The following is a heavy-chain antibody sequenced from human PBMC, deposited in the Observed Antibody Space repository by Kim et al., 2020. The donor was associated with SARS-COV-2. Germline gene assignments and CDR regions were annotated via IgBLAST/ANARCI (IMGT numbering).Heavy chain of an antibody. Sequence: KGRFTISRDDSKNTLYLQMNSLKTEDTAVYYCTTDFYSSIVVVTATTFDYWGQGTLVTVSS. CDR3: TTDFYSSIVVVTATTFDY. D-gene: IGHD2-21*02. J-gene: IGHJ4*02. V-gene: IGHV3-15*01.